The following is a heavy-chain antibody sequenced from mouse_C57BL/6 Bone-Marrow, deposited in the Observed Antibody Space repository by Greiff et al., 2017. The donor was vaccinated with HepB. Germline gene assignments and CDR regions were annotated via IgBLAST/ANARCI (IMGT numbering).Heavy chain of an antibody. J-gene: IGHJ3*01. CDR3: ESLLRFAY. CDR2: IRSKSNNYAT. Sequence: EVKLMESGGGLVQPKGSLKLSCAASGFSFNTYAMNWVRQAPGKGLEWVARIRSKSNNYATYYADSVKDRFTISRDDSESMLYLQMNNLKTEDTAMYYCESLLRFAYWGQGTLVTVSA. D-gene: IGHD2-1*01. V-gene: IGHV10-1*01. CDR1: GFSFNTYA.